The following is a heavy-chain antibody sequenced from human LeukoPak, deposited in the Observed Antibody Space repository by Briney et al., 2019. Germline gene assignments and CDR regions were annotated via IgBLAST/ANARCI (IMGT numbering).Heavy chain of an antibody. Sequence: PSETLSLTCAVYGGSFSGYYWSWIRQPPGKGLEWIGEINHSGSTNYNPSLKSRVTISVDTSKSQFSLKLSSVTAADTAVYYCASHPLEQWELLLGGAAIIDYWGQGTLVTVSS. CDR1: GGSFSGYY. CDR3: ASHPLEQWELLLGGAAIIDY. D-gene: IGHD1-26*01. V-gene: IGHV4-34*01. CDR2: INHSGST. J-gene: IGHJ4*02.